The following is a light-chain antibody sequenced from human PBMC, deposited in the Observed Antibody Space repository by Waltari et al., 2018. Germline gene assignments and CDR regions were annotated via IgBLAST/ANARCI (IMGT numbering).Light chain of an antibody. CDR3: QSYDSSLSDSGV. CDR2: GNN. CDR1: SSNSGAGYD. Sequence: QSILTQPPSVSGAPGQKVTISCTGSSSNSGAGYDVHWSQQLPGAAPKLIIYGNNNRPSGAPDRFSGSKSGTSASLDITGLQTEDEADYYCQSYDSSLSDSGVFGGGTKVTVL. V-gene: IGLV1-40*01. J-gene: IGLJ3*02.